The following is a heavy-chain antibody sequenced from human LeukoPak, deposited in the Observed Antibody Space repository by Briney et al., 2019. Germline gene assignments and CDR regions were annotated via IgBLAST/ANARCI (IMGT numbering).Heavy chain of an antibody. V-gene: IGHV1-2*06. D-gene: IGHD4-11*01. J-gene: IGHJ5*02. Sequence: ASVKVSCKASGYTFTGYYIHWVRQAPGQGLEWMGRINPSSGGTNYAQKFQGTVTMTRDTSTSTVYMELSSLRSEDTAVYYCARVPSYSNLNWFDPWGQGTLVTVSS. CDR1: GYTFTGYY. CDR3: ARVPSYSNLNWFDP. CDR2: INPSSGGT.